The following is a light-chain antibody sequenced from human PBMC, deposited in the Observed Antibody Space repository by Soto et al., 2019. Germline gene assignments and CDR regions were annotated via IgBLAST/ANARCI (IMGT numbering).Light chain of an antibody. CDR1: QSVTNSY. CDR2: GAS. CDR3: QQYSTTPRT. V-gene: IGKV3-20*01. J-gene: IGKJ1*01. Sequence: EIVLTQSPDTLSLSPGERVTLSCRASQSVTNSYLAWYQQKPDQGPRLLIHGASSRATGTPDRFSGSASGTDFTLTISSLQPEDFAVYYCQQYSTTPRTFGQGTKLDIK.